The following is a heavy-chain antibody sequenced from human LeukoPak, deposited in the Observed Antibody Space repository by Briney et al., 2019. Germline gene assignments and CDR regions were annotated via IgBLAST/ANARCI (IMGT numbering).Heavy chain of an antibody. J-gene: IGHJ5*02. CDR3: ARSPGYSRVRWFDP. CDR1: GGSISSSSYY. V-gene: IGHV4-39*07. D-gene: IGHD6-13*01. CDR2: IYYSGST. Sequence: PSETLSLTCTVSGGSISSSSYYWGWIRQPPGKGLEWIGSIYYSGSTYYNPSLESRLTTSVDTSKNQFSLKLSSVTAADTAVYYCARSPGYSRVRWFDPWGQGTLVTVSS.